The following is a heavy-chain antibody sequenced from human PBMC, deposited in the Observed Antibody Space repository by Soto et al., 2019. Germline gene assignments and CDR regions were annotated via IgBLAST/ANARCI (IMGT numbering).Heavy chain of an antibody. Sequence: QVQLVQSGAEVKKPGSSVKVSCKASGGTFSGYAITWVRQAPGHGLEWIGGSIPIFGTPTYAPQFQGRVTIIADESTSTTYMELSSLRSEDTAVYYCARGDSPYYYDSSGYYNDFWGQGTLVTVSS. CDR3: ARGDSPYYYDSSGYYNDF. CDR1: GGTFSGYA. D-gene: IGHD3-22*01. CDR2: SIPIFGTP. V-gene: IGHV1-69*01. J-gene: IGHJ4*02.